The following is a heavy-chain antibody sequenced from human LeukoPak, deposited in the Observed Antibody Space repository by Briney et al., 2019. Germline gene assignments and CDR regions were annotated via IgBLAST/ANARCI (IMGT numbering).Heavy chain of an antibody. CDR3: ARETAPYYYYYMDV. CDR1: GFTVSSNY. J-gene: IGHJ6*03. Sequence: PGGSLRLSCAASGFTVSSNYMSWVRQAPGKGLEWVSVIYSGGSTYYADSVKGRFTISRDNSKNTLYLQMNSLGAEDTAVYYCARETAPYYYYYMDVWGKGTTVTVSS. CDR2: IYSGGST. D-gene: IGHD6-25*01. V-gene: IGHV3-53*01.